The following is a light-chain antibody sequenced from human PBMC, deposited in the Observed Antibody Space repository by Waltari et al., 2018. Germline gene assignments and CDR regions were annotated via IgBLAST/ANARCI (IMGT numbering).Light chain of an antibody. CDR3: SSYTSSKTYV. Sequence: QSALTPPSSVSGSPGQSITISCTGTSSDIGRYNYVSWYQQYPGKAPKLMIHDVSDRPSGVSNRFSGSKFGNTASLTVSGLQSEDEADYYCSSYTSSKTYVFGTGTKVTVL. V-gene: IGLV2-14*03. J-gene: IGLJ1*01. CDR2: DVS. CDR1: SSDIGRYNY.